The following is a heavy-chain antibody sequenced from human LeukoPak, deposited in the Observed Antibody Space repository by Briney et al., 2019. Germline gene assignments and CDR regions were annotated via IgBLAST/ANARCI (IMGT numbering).Heavy chain of an antibody. CDR2: IKPDSGDT. CDR3: VRDRPHNWFDP. J-gene: IGHJ5*02. V-gene: IGHV1-2*02. Sequence: ASVKVSCKASGYTFSGYYIHWVRQAPVQGLEWMGLIKPDSGDTNYAQNFRGRVTMTRDTSITTAYMELNRLTSDDTAVYYCVRDRPHNWFDPWGQGTLVTVSS. CDR1: GYTFSGYY.